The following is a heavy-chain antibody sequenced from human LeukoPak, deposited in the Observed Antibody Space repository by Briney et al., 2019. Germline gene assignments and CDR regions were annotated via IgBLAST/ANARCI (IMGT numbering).Heavy chain of an antibody. J-gene: IGHJ4*02. CDR3: AGGLMITFGGVPY. V-gene: IGHV4-39*07. CDR2: IYYSGST. D-gene: IGHD3-16*01. Sequence: PSETLSLTCTVSGGSISSSSYYWGWIRQAPGKGLEWIGSIYYSGSTYYNPSLKSRVTISVDTSKNQFSLKLSSVTAADTAVYYCAGGLMITFGGVPYWGQGTLVTVSS. CDR1: GGSISSSSYY.